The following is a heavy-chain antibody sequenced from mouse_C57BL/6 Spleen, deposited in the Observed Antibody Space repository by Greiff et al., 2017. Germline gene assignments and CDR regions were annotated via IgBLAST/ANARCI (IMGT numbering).Heavy chain of an antibody. J-gene: IGHJ3*01. CDR1: GYSITSGYY. D-gene: IGHD3-2*02. V-gene: IGHV3-6*01. CDR2: ISYDGSN. Sequence: EVQLVESGPGLVKPSQSLSLTCSVTGYSITSGYYWNWIRQFPGNKLEWMGYISYDGSNNYNPSLKNRISITRDTSKNQFFLKLNSVTTEDTATYYCARASSGYWFAYWGQGTLVTVSA. CDR3: ARASSGYWFAY.